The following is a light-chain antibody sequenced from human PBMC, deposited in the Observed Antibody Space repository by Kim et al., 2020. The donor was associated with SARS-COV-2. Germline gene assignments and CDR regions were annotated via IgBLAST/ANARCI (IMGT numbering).Light chain of an antibody. CDR3: QQSYSTLRT. CDR2: AAS. CDR1: QRISSY. V-gene: IGKV1-39*01. Sequence: ASVGDRVTITCRASQRISSYLNWYQQKPGKAPKLLIYAASSLQSGVPSRFSGSGSGTDFTLTISSLQPEDFATYYCQQSYSTLRTFGQGTKVDI. J-gene: IGKJ1*01.